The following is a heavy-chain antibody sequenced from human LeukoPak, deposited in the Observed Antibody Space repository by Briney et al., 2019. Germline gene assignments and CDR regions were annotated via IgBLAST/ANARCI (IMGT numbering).Heavy chain of an antibody. D-gene: IGHD5-18*01. CDR1: GFTLSSYW. CDR3: AREKRGYSYGYDY. Sequence: GGSLRLSCAASGFTLSSYWMHWVRQAPGKGLVWVSRINSDGSSTSYADSVKGRFTISRDNAKNTLYLQMNSLRAEDTAVYYCAREKRGYSYGYDYWGQGTLVTVSS. J-gene: IGHJ4*02. V-gene: IGHV3-74*01. CDR2: INSDGSST.